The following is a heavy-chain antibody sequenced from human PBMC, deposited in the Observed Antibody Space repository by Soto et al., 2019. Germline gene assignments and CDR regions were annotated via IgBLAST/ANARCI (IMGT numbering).Heavy chain of an antibody. Sequence: QVQLQESGPGLVKPSETLSLTCTVSGGSVSSGSYYWSWIRQPPGKGLEWIGYIYYSGSTNYTPSRTSPVTISVDTSKNPFSLKLSSVTAADTAVYYCARGVPYSYGYVSWFDPWGQGTLVTVSS. CDR2: IYYSGST. D-gene: IGHD5-18*01. J-gene: IGHJ5*02. CDR1: GGSVSSGSYY. V-gene: IGHV4-61*01. CDR3: ARGVPYSYGYVSWFDP.